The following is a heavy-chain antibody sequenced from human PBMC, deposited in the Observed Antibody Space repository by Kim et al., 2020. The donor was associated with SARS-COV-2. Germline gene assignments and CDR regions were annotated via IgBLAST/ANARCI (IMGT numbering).Heavy chain of an antibody. V-gene: IGHV3-11*06. J-gene: IGHJ5*02. D-gene: IGHD4-17*01. CDR3: ARGGNDYGDYSALDP. Sequence: GGSLRLSCAASGFTFSDYYMSWIRQAPGKGLEWVSYISSSSSYTNYADSVKGRFTISRDNAKNSLYLQMNSLRAEDTAVYYCARGGNDYGDYSALDPWGQGTLVTVSS. CDR2: ISSSSSYT. CDR1: GFTFSDYY.